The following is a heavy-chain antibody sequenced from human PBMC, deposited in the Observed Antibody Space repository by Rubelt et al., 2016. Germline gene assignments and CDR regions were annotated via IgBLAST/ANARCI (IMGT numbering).Heavy chain of an antibody. CDR3: ASSTKWLLQTPFDY. Sequence: QVQLQQWGAGLLKPSETLSLTCAVYGGSFSGYYWSWIRQPPGKGLEWIGEINHSGSTNYNPSLKSRVPISVDTSKNPFSLKLSSVTAADTAVYYCASSTKWLLQTPFDYWGQGTLVTVSS. J-gene: IGHJ4*02. D-gene: IGHD3-22*01. V-gene: IGHV4-34*01. CDR1: GGSFSGYY. CDR2: INHSGST.